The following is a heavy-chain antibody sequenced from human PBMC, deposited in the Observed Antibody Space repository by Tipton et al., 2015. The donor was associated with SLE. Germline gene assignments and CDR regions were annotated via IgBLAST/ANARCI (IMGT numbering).Heavy chain of an antibody. Sequence: TLSLTCAVSGGSISNHYWSWIRQTPGKGLEWIGYMYYSGSTNYNPSLTSRVTISVDTSKKQFSLKLTSVTAADTAVYYCARVGSAVTNHFDIWGQGTMVTVSS. CDR2: MYYSGST. D-gene: IGHD1-26*01. V-gene: IGHV4-59*11. CDR3: ARVGSAVTNHFDI. J-gene: IGHJ3*02. CDR1: GGSISNHY.